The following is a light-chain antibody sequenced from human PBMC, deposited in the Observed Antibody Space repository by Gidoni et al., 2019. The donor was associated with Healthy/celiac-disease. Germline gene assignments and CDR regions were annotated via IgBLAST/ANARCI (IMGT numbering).Light chain of an antibody. V-gene: IGKV3-20*01. CDR1: QSVSSSY. CDR2: GSA. Sequence: EIVLTQSPCTLSLSPWERATLSCRASQSVSSSYLAWYQQNPGQAPRLLIYGSASRAPGIPDRFSGSGSGTDFTLTISRLEPEDFAVYYCQQYGSSPKLTFGGGTKVEIK. CDR3: QQYGSSPKLT. J-gene: IGKJ4*01.